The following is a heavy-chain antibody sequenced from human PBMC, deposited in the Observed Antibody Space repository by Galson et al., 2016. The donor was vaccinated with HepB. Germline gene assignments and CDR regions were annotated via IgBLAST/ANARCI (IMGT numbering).Heavy chain of an antibody. CDR3: ASVYCSSTRCLLPVY. J-gene: IGHJ4*02. CDR2: ISAYNGNT. Sequence: QSGAEVKKPGASVKVSCKASGYTFSSYGISWVRQAPGQGLEWMGWISAYNGNTNYAQKLQGRVTMTTDTSTSTAYMELRSLRSDDTAVYYCASVYCSSTRCLLPVYWGQGTLVTVSS. CDR1: GYTFSSYG. D-gene: IGHD2-2*01. V-gene: IGHV1-18*01.